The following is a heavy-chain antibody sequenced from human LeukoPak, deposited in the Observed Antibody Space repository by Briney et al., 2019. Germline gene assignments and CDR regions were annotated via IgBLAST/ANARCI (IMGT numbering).Heavy chain of an antibody. CDR2: INHSGST. V-gene: IGHV4-34*01. CDR3: ARRRDGYNVYFDY. Sequence: KSSETLSLTCAVYGGSFSGYYWSWIRQPPGKGLEWIGEINHSGSTNYNPSLKSRVTISVDTSKNQFSLKLSSVTAADTAVYYCARRRDGYNVYFDYWGQGTLVTVSS. D-gene: IGHD5-24*01. J-gene: IGHJ4*02. CDR1: GGSFSGYY.